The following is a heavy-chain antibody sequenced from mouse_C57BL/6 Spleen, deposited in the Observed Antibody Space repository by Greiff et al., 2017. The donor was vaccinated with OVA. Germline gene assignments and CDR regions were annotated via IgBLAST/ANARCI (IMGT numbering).Heavy chain of an antibody. CDR1: GYTFTSYW. CDR2: INPSNGGT. Sequence: QVQLQQPGPELVKPGASVKLSCKASGYTFTSYWMHWVKQRPGQGLEWLGNINPSNGGTNYNEKFKSKATLTVDKYSSTAYMQLSSRTSEDSAVYYGARDYGMSPWCAYWGQGTLVTVSA. V-gene: IGHV1-53*01. J-gene: IGHJ3*01. D-gene: IGHD1-1*01. CDR3: ARDYGMSPWCAY.